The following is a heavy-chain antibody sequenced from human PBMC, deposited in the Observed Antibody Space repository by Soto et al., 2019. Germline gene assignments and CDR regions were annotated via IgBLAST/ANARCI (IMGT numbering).Heavy chain of an antibody. CDR2: IYRGGST. V-gene: IGHV3-66*01. CDR3: ARASHNSYDLSRYLSYFDY. D-gene: IGHD3-22*01. CDR1: GFTVSSNY. Sequence: GSLRLSCAASGFTVSSNYMSWVRQAPGKGLEWVSVIYRGGSTYYADSVKGRFTISRDSSKNTLYLQVNSLRAEDTAVYYCARASHNSYDLSRYLSYFDYWGQGP. J-gene: IGHJ4*02.